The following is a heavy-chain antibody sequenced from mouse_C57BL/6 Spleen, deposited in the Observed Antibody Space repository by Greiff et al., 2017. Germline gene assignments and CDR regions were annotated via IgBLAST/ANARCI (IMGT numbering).Heavy chain of an antibody. CDR2: IYPGDGDT. J-gene: IGHJ4*01. CDR3: ARVYGSYYYAMDY. V-gene: IGHV1-82*01. CDR1: GYAFSSSW. D-gene: IGHD1-1*01. Sequence: VKLQESGPELVKPGASVKISCKASGYAFSSSWMNWVKQRPGKGLEWIGRIYPGDGDTNYNGKFKGKATLTADKSSSTAYMQLSSLTSEDSAVYFCARVYGSYYYAMDYWGQGTSVTVSS.